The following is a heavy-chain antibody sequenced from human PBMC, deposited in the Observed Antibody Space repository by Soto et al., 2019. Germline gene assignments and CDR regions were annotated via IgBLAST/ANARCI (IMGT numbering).Heavy chain of an antibody. Sequence: ASVKVSCKASGGTFSSYAISWVRQAPGQGLEWMGIINPSGGSTSYAQKFQGRVTMTRDTSTSTAYMELRSLRSDDTAVYYCARGYYYGSGRPTPGGMDVWGQGTTVTVSS. CDR1: GGTFSSYA. V-gene: IGHV1-46*01. CDR2: INPSGGST. D-gene: IGHD3-10*01. J-gene: IGHJ6*02. CDR3: ARGYYYGSGRPTPGGMDV.